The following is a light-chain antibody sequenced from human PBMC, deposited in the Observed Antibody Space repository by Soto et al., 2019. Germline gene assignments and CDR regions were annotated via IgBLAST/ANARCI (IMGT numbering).Light chain of an antibody. V-gene: IGKV3-20*01. J-gene: IGKJ5*01. Sequence: EIVLTQSPGTLSLSPGERATLSCRASQSVSSYLAWYQQKPGQAPRLLIYDTSNRATGIPARFSGSGSGTDFTLTISRLEPEDFAVYYCQQYGSSFGQGTRLEIK. CDR1: QSVSSY. CDR2: DTS. CDR3: QQYGSS.